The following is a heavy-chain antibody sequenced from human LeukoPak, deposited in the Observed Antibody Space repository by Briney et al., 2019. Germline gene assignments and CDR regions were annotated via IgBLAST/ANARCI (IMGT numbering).Heavy chain of an antibody. Sequence: PGGSLRLSCAASGFTFSTYSMHWVRQAPGKGLEYASTTSKSGGTTYYANSVKGRFTCSRDNSKNTLYLQMGSLRAEDMAVYYCARDDYSASGSYYGMDVWGQGTTVTVSS. D-gene: IGHD3-10*01. J-gene: IGHJ6*02. V-gene: IGHV3-64*01. CDR3: ARDDYSASGSYYGMDV. CDR1: GFTFSTYS. CDR2: TSKSGGTT.